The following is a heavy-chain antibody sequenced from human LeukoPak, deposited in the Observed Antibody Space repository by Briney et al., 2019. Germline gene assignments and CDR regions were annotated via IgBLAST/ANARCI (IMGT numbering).Heavy chain of an antibody. CDR1: GFTFDDYA. CDR2: ISWDGGST. V-gene: IGHV3-43D*03. Sequence: GGSLRLSCAASGFTFDDYAMHWVRQAPGKGLEWVSLISWDGGSTYYADSVKGRFTISRDNSKNSLYLQMNSLRAEDTALYYCAKDIAYRSQVVAVDYWGQGTLVTVSS. CDR3: AKDIAYRSQVVAVDY. J-gene: IGHJ4*02. D-gene: IGHD2-15*01.